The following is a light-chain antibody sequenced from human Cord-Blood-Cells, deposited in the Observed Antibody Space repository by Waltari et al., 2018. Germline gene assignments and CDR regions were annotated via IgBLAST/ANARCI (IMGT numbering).Light chain of an antibody. J-gene: IGLJ3*02. CDR2: RNN. Sequence: QSVLTQPPSASGTPGQRVTISCSGSSSNIGSNYVYCYQQLPGTAPKLLIYRNNQRPSGVPDRFAGCQSGTSASLAISGLRSEDEADYYCAAWDDSLSGWVFGGGTKLTVL. V-gene: IGLV1-47*01. CDR1: SSNIGSNY. CDR3: AAWDDSLSGWV.